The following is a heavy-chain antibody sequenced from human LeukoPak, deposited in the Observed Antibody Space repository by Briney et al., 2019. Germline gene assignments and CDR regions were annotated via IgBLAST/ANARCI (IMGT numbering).Heavy chain of an antibody. Sequence: SETLSLTCTVSGGSISRYYWSWIRQPPGKGLEWIGYIYYSGSTNYNPSLKSRVTISIDTSKNQFSLKLTSVTAADTAVYYCARGVTGGWYGDFQHWGQGTLVTVSS. V-gene: IGHV4-59*01. CDR1: GGSISRYY. CDR3: ARGVTGGWYGDFQH. J-gene: IGHJ1*01. D-gene: IGHD6-19*01. CDR2: IYYSGST.